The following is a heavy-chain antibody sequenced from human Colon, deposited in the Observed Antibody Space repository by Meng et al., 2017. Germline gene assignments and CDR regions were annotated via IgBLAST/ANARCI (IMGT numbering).Heavy chain of an antibody. Sequence: QGQLPGSRPELVKPSQTLSLTGSVSGGSISSGGYYWSWIRQHPGKGLEWIGYIYYSGSTHYNPSLKSRTTISIDTSKNQFSLRLTSVTAADTAVYYCARVRRSGDDFDYWGQGALVTVSS. CDR3: ARVRRSGDDFDY. CDR1: GGSISSGGYY. J-gene: IGHJ4*02. D-gene: IGHD1-26*01. CDR2: IYYSGST. V-gene: IGHV4-31*03.